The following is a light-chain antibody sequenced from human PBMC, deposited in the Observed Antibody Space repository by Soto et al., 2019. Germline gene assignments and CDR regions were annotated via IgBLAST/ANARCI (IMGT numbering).Light chain of an antibody. CDR3: QQSYSTPWT. V-gene: IGKV1-39*01. J-gene: IGKJ1*01. Sequence: DIQMTQSPSSLSASVGDRVTITCRASQSISSYLNWYQQKPGKAPKLLMYAASSLQSGVPSRFSGSASGTEFTLTISSLQPEDFATYYCQQSYSTPWTFGQGTKVDIK. CDR1: QSISSY. CDR2: AAS.